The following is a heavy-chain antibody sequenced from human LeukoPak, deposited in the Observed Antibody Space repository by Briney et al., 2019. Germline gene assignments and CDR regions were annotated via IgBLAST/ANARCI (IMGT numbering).Heavy chain of an antibody. D-gene: IGHD3-22*01. CDR1: GGSFSGYY. CDR2: INHSGST. Sequence: PSETLSLTCAVYGGSFSGYYWSWIRQPPGKGLEWIGEINHSGSTNYNPSLKSRVTISLDTSKNQFSLNLSSVTAADTAVYYCARGGGYYYDRSSDPRPNNWFDPWGQGTLVTVSS. CDR3: ARGGGYYYDRSSDPRPNNWFDP. V-gene: IGHV4-34*01. J-gene: IGHJ5*02.